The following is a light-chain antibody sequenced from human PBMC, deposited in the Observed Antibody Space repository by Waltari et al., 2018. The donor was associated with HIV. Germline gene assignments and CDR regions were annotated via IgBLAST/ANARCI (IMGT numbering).Light chain of an antibody. CDR3: LLYYSGPRV. CDR1: TGAVTSGHY. J-gene: IGLJ3*02. V-gene: IGLV7-46*01. Sequence: QAVVTQEPSLTVSPGGTVTLTCGSNTGAVTSGHYPSWLQQKPGQAPMTLIFATNKRHPWTPARFSGSLRGGKAALTLSGAQPEDDADYYCLLYYSGPRVFGGGTKLTVL. CDR2: ATN.